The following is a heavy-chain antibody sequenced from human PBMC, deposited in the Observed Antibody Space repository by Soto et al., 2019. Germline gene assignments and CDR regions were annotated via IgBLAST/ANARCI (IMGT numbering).Heavy chain of an antibody. CDR3: VRDWATAGPFDY. V-gene: IGHV1-18*01. CDR2: ISAYNGNT. Sequence: QVQLAQSGAEVKKPGASVKVSCKASGYTFTSYGISWVRQDPGQGLEWMGWISAYNGNTNYAQKLQGRVSMTTDTSPSTAHMELRSLRSDDTAVYYCVRDWATAGPFDYWGQGTLVTVSS. J-gene: IGHJ4*02. D-gene: IGHD6-13*01. CDR1: GYTFTSYG.